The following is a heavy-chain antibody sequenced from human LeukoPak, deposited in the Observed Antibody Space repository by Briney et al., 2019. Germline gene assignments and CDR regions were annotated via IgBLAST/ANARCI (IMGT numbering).Heavy chain of an antibody. CDR3: AKKYYDYVWGSYDSWSFDY. CDR2: ISGSGGST. J-gene: IGHJ4*02. V-gene: IGHV3-23*01. Sequence: GGSLRLSCAASGFTFSSYAMSWVRQAPGKGLEWVSAISGSGGSTYYADSVKGRFTISRDNSKNTLYLQMNSLRAEDTAVYYCAKKYYDYVWGSYDSWSFDYWGQGTPVTVSS. CDR1: GFTFSSYA. D-gene: IGHD3-16*01.